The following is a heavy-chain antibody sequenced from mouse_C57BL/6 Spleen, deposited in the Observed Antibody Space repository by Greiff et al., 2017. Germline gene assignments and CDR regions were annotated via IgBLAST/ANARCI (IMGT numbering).Heavy chain of an antibody. V-gene: IGHV1-22*01. CDR3: SRRLGRSAY. J-gene: IGHJ2*01. CDR1: GHTFPDHN. D-gene: IGHD4-1*01. CDR2: INPNNGGS. Sequence: VQPKESGPELVKPGASVKMSCKASGHTFPDHNMHWVKQSHGKSLEWIGYINPNNGGSSYNQKFKGKATLTVNKSSSTAYMELRSLTSEVSAVYYCSRRLGRSAYWGQGTTLTVSS.